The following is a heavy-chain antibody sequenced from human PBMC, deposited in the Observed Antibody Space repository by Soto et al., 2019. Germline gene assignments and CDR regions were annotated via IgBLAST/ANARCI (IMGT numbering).Heavy chain of an antibody. Sequence: AGGSLRLSCAASGFTFSSYAMHWVRQAPGKGLEWVAVISYDGSNKYYADSVKGRFTISRDNSKNTLYLQMNSLRAEDTAAYYCARDGWDYYDSSGYYTFSMDVWGQGTTVTVSS. CDR2: ISYDGSNK. D-gene: IGHD3-22*01. J-gene: IGHJ6*02. CDR1: GFTFSSYA. CDR3: ARDGWDYYDSSGYYTFSMDV. V-gene: IGHV3-30-3*01.